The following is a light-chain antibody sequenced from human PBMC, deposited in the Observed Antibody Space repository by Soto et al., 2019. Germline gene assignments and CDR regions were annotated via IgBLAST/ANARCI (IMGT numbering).Light chain of an antibody. Sequence: AIQMTQSPSSLSASVGDRVTVTCRASQGIRNDLGWYQQKPGKAPKILISAASSLQSGVPSRLSGSGSGTDFTLTISSLQPEDFATYYCLQDYTYPRTFGQGTKVEIK. J-gene: IGKJ1*01. CDR1: QGIRND. CDR3: LQDYTYPRT. CDR2: AAS. V-gene: IGKV1-6*01.